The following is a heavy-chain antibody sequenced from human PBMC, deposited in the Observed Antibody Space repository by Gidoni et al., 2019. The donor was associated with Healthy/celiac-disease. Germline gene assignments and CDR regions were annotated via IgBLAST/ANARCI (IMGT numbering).Heavy chain of an antibody. CDR2: IIPIFGTA. CDR3: ARDSVVVPAAWVKNYYYYGMDV. Sequence: QVQLVQSGAEVKKPGSSVKVSCKASGGTFSSYAISWVRKAPGQGLEWMGGIIPIFGTANYAQKFHGRVTITADESTSTAYMELSSLRSEDTAVYYCARDSVVVPAAWVKNYYYYGMDVWGQGTTVTVSS. J-gene: IGHJ6*02. D-gene: IGHD2-2*01. CDR1: GGTFSSYA. V-gene: IGHV1-69*01.